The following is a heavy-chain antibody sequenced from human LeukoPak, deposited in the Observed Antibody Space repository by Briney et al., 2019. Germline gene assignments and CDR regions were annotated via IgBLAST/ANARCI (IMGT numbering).Heavy chain of an antibody. CDR3: ARDGPPYDFWSVDYYYYMDV. CDR1: GFTFANYA. Sequence: GGSLRLSCEASGFTFANYAMHWVRQAPGKGLEWVAVISYDGSNKYYADSVKGRFTISRDNSKNTLYLQMNSLRAEDTAVYYCARDGPPYDFWSVDYYYYMDVWGKGTTVTVSS. V-gene: IGHV3-30*06. J-gene: IGHJ6*03. D-gene: IGHD3-3*01. CDR2: ISYDGSNK.